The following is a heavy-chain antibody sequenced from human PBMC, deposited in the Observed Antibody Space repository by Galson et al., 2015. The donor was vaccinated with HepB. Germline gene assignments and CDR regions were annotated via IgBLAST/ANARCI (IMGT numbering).Heavy chain of an antibody. CDR1: GYTFTGYY. CDR3: ARGGYSYGYAPGRDYYGMDV. V-gene: IGHV1-2*04. CDR2: INPNSGGT. D-gene: IGHD5-18*01. Sequence: SVKVSCKASGYTFTGYYMHWVRQAPGQGLEWMGWINPNSGGTNYAQKFQGWVTMTRDTSISTAYMELSRLRSDDTAVYYCARGGYSYGYAPGRDYYGMDVWGQGTTVTVSS. J-gene: IGHJ6*02.